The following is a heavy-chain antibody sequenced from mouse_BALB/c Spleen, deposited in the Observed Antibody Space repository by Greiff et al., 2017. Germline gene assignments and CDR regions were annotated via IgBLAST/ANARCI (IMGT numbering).Heavy chain of an antibody. CDR1: GFTFSSFG. CDR2: ISSGSSTI. J-gene: IGHJ3*01. CDR3: ARSGDGYDRFAY. D-gene: IGHD2-2*01. V-gene: IGHV5-17*02. Sequence: EVQLVESGGGLVQPGGSRKLSCAASGFTFSSFGMHWVRQAPEKGLEWVAYISSGSSTIYYADTVKGRFTISRDNPKNTLFLQMTSLRSEDTAMYYCARSGDGYDRFAYWGQGTLVTVSA.